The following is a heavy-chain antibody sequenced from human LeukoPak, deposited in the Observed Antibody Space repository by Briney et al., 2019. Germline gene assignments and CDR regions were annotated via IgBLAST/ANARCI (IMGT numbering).Heavy chain of an antibody. D-gene: IGHD6-13*01. Sequence: SETLSLTCAVYGGSFSGYYWSWIRQPPGKGLEWIAYFYYTGSTNYNPSLKSRVTISFDTSKSQFSLKLSSVTAADTAVYYCARGSYSSNWHPYFDYWGQGTLVTVSS. CDR3: ARGSYSSNWHPYFDY. J-gene: IGHJ4*02. V-gene: IGHV4-59*01. CDR2: FYYTGST. CDR1: GGSFSGYY.